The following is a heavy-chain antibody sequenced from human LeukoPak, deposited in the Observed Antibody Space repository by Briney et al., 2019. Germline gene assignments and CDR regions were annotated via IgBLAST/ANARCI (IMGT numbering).Heavy chain of an antibody. J-gene: IGHJ5*02. D-gene: IGHD6-19*01. CDR3: ARDRQWLVRGFDP. V-gene: IGHV1-46*01. CDR2: INPSGGST. Sequence: ASVKVSCKASGYTFTSYYMHWVRQAPGQGLEWMGIINPSGGSTSYAQKFQGRVTMTRDTSTSTVYMELSSLRPEDTAVYYCARDRQWLVRGFDPWGQGTLVTVSS. CDR1: GYTFTSYY.